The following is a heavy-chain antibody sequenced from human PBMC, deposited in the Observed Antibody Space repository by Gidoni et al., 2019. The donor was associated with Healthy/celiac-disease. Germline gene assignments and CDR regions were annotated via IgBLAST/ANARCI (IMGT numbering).Heavy chain of an antibody. CDR1: GFTFSSYW. Sequence: EVQLVESGGGLVQPGGSLSLSCAASGFTFSSYWMSWVRQAPGKGLAWVANIKQDGSEKYYVDSVKGRFTISRDNAKNSLYLQMNSLRAEDTAVYYCARVYSSSWYGTQTFDYWGQGTLVTVSS. D-gene: IGHD6-13*01. V-gene: IGHV3-7*01. CDR3: ARVYSSSWYGTQTFDY. J-gene: IGHJ4*02. CDR2: IKQDGSEK.